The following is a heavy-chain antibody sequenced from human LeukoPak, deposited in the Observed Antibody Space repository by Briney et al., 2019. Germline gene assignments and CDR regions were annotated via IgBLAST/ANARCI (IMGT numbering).Heavy chain of an antibody. J-gene: IGHJ6*02. Sequence: ASVKVSCKVSGYTLTELSMHWVRQAPGKGLEWMGGFDPEDGETIYAQKFQGRVTMTRDTSTSTVYMELSSLRSEDTAVYYCARTKPPRDILTGYSYGMDVWGQGTTVTVSS. CDR2: FDPEDGET. D-gene: IGHD3-9*01. CDR3: ARTKPPRDILTGYSYGMDV. V-gene: IGHV1-24*01. CDR1: GYTLTELS.